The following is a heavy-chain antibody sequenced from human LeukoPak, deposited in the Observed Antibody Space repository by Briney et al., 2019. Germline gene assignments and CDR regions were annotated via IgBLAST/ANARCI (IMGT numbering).Heavy chain of an antibody. CDR2: MSSSGIS. V-gene: IGHV4-4*07. Sequence: PSETLSLTCTVSGGSISSYFRSWIRQPAGKGLEWVGRMSSSGISTYSPSLKSRVTISIDTSRNQFSMNLNSVTAADTAVYYCAKGAGPPWFDPWGQGTLVTVSS. CDR3: AKGAGPPWFDP. J-gene: IGHJ5*02. D-gene: IGHD6-19*01. CDR1: GGSISSYF.